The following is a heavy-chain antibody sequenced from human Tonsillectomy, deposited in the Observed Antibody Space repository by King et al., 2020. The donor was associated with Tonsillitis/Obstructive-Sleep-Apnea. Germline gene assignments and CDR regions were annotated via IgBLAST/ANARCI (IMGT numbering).Heavy chain of an antibody. Sequence: VQLVESGGGLVQPGGSLRLSCVASGFTVSNSYMSWVRQAPGKGLEWVSIIYSGGGTYYADSVKGRFTISRDNLKNTLYLQMNSLRAGDTAVYYCAGDRRGMATNDYFDYWGQGTLVTVSS. D-gene: IGHD5-24*01. CDR3: AGDRRGMATNDYFDY. CDR1: GFTVSNSY. J-gene: IGHJ4*02. CDR2: IYSGGGT. V-gene: IGHV3-66*01.